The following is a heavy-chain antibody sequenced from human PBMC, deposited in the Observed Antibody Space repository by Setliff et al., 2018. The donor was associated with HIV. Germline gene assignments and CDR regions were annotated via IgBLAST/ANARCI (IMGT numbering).Heavy chain of an antibody. CDR3: ARHSYYSSNWYFDF. Sequence: PSETLSLTCSVSNSSISTYYWSWIRQPPGKGLEWIGYIFSTGSTDYNPSLKSRVTMSLDKSKKQFSLRLRSVTAADTAVYFCARHSYYSSNWYFDFWGRGALVTGSS. V-gene: IGHV4-59*08. CDR1: NSSISTYY. D-gene: IGHD3-10*01. J-gene: IGHJ2*01. CDR2: IFSTGST.